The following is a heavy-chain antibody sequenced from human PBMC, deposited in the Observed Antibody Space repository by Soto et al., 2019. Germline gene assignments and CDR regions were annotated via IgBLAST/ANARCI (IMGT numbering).Heavy chain of an antibody. V-gene: IGHV3-23*01. CDR1: GFTFSSYA. CDR3: AKAWVGGTVVGATTADY. Sequence: PGGSLRLSCAASGFTFSSYAMGWVRQAPGKGLEWVSAISGSGGSSSYAESVKGRFTISRDNSKNTLRLQMNSLKAEDTAVYFCAKAWVGGTVVGATTADYWGQGTLVTVSS. J-gene: IGHJ4*02. CDR2: ISGSGGSS. D-gene: IGHD1-26*01.